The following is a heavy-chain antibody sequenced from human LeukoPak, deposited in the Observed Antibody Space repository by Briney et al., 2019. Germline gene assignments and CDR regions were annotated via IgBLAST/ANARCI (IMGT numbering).Heavy chain of an antibody. V-gene: IGHV3-30-3*01. CDR2: ISYDGSNK. D-gene: IGHD2-8*01. Sequence: GGSLRLSCAASGFTFSSYAMTWVRQAPGKGLEWVAVISYDGSNKYYADSVKGRFTISRDNSKNTLYLQMNSLRAEDTAVYYCARGYCTNGVCYKGFDYWGQGTLVTVSS. CDR3: ARGYCTNGVCYKGFDY. J-gene: IGHJ4*02. CDR1: GFTFSSYA.